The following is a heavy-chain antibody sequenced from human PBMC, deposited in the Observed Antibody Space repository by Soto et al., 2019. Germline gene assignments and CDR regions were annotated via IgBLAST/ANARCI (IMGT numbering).Heavy chain of an antibody. CDR2: ISAYNGNT. V-gene: IGHV1-18*01. CDR1: XXXXTSYG. D-gene: IGHD3-22*01. J-gene: IGHJ3*02. CDR3: ARVQYYYGSSGLIASDI. Sequence: QVQLVQSGAXVKKPGASVKVSCKASXXXXTSYGISWVRQAPGQGLEWMGWISAYNGNTNYAQKLQGRVTMTTDTSTSTAYMELRSLRSDDTAVYYCARVQYYYGSSGLIASDIWGQGTMVTVSS.